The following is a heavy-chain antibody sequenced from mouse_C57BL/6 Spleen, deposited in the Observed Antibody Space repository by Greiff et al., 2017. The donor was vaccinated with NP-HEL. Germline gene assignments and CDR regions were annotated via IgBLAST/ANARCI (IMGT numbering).Heavy chain of an antibody. Sequence: QVHVKQSGAELVKPGASVKISCKASGYTFTDYYINWVKQRPGQGLEWIGKIGPGSGSTYYNEKFKGKATLTADKSSSTAYMQLSSLTSEDSAVYFCASEGITTVVAPHWYFDVWGTGTTVTVSS. J-gene: IGHJ1*03. CDR2: IGPGSGST. V-gene: IGHV1-77*01. D-gene: IGHD1-1*01. CDR1: GYTFTDYY. CDR3: ASEGITTVVAPHWYFDV.